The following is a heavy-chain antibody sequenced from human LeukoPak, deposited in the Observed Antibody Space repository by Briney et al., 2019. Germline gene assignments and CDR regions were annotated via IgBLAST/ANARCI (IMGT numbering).Heavy chain of an antibody. Sequence: GASVKVSCKASGYTFTGYYMHWVRQAPGQGLEWMGWINPNSGGTNYAQKFQGRVTMTRDTSISTAYMELSRLRSDDTAVYYCARVELYVDTAMVDAFDIWGQGTMVTVSS. CDR1: GYTFTGYY. V-gene: IGHV1-2*02. CDR3: ARVELYVDTAMVDAFDI. J-gene: IGHJ3*02. CDR2: INPNSGGT. D-gene: IGHD5-18*01.